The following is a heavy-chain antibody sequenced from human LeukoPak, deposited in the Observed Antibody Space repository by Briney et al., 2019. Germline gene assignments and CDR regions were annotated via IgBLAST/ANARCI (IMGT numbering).Heavy chain of an antibody. D-gene: IGHD6-19*01. J-gene: IGHJ4*02. CDR1: GFAFSNAW. CDR3: TTDREQWLGDFDY. Sequence: PGGSLRLSCAASGFAFSNAWMSWVRQAPGKGLEWVGRIKSKTDGGTTDYAAPVKGRFTISRDDSKNTLYLQMNSLKTEDTAVYYCTTDREQWLGDFDYWGQGTLVTVSS. CDR2: IKSKTDGGTT. V-gene: IGHV3-15*01.